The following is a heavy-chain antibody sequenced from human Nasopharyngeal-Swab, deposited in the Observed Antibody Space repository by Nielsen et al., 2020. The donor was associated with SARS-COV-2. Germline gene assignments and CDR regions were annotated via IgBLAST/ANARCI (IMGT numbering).Heavy chain of an antibody. CDR3: ARDRYSSSWTWYRPDAFDI. Sequence: ASVKVSCKAFGYTFTTYGISWVRQAPGQGLEWMGWISVYNGNTNYAQKLQGRVTMTTDTSTSTAYMELRSLRSDDTAVYYCARDRYSSSWTWYRPDAFDIWGQGTMVTVSS. D-gene: IGHD6-13*01. J-gene: IGHJ3*02. CDR2: ISVYNGNT. CDR1: GYTFTTYG. V-gene: IGHV1-18*01.